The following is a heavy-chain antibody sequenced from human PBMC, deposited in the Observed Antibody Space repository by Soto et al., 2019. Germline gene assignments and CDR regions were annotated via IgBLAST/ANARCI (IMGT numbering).Heavy chain of an antibody. J-gene: IGHJ4*01. CDR1: GFTFSSYA. V-gene: IGHV3-64*01. CDR3: ARPRGYSYGYDPSPRDY. CDR2: ISSNGGST. Sequence: EVQLVESGGGLVQPGGSLRLSCAASGFTFSSYAMHWVRQAPGKGLEYVSAISSNGGSTYYANSVKGRFTISRDNSKNTLYLQMGSLRAEDMAVYYCARPRGYSYGYDPSPRDYWGQGTLVTVSS. D-gene: IGHD5-18*01.